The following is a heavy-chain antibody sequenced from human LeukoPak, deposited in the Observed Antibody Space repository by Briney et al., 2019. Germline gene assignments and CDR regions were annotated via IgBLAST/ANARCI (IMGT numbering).Heavy chain of an antibody. Sequence: GASVKVSCKASGGTFSSYAISWVRQAPGQGLEGMGRIIPILGIANYAQKFQGRVTITADKSTSTAYMELSSLRSEDTAVYYCARDLGGNWNHPVGYWGQGTLVTVSS. CDR2: IIPILGIA. CDR3: ARDLGGNWNHPVGY. D-gene: IGHD1-20*01. J-gene: IGHJ4*02. V-gene: IGHV1-69*04. CDR1: GGTFSSYA.